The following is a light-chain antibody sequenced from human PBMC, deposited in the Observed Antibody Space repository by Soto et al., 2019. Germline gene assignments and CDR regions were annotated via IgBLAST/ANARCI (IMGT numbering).Light chain of an antibody. Sequence: SYEPTQPPSVSVAPGQTARITCGESNIGSKSVHWYQQKPGQAPVLVVSHDSDRPSGIPERFSGSNSGNTATLTISRVDAGDEADYFCQVWDSYSDHVVFGGGTKVTVL. CDR2: HDS. J-gene: IGLJ3*02. CDR1: NIGSKS. CDR3: QVWDSYSDHVV. V-gene: IGLV3-21*02.